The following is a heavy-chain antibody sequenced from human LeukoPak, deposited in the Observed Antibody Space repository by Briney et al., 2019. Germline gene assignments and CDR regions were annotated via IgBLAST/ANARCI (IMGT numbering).Heavy chain of an antibody. CDR3: AKDQGLGGGSVWGY. J-gene: IGHJ4*02. CDR1: GFTFSNYA. D-gene: IGHD2-15*01. Sequence: PGGSLRLSCTASGFTFSNYAMSWVRQAPGKGLEWVSAISGSGGNTYYADSVKGRFTISRDNSKNMLYLQMNSLRVEDTAVYYCAKDQGLGGGSVWGYWGQGNLVTVSS. CDR2: ISGSGGNT. V-gene: IGHV3-23*01.